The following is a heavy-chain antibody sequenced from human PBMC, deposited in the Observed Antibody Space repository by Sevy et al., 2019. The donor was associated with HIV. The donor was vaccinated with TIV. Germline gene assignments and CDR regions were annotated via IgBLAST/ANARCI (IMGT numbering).Heavy chain of an antibody. V-gene: IGHV4-59*01. CDR1: GGSISTYY. D-gene: IGHD3-22*01. Sequence: SETLSLTCTVSGGSISTYYWNWIRQPPGKGQEWIGYLYYSGSTNYNPSLKSRVTISVDTSKNQFSLKMRSVIAADTAVYYCARARYDSSGYPDAFDIWGQGTVVTVSS. J-gene: IGHJ3*02. CDR3: ARARYDSSGYPDAFDI. CDR2: LYYSGST.